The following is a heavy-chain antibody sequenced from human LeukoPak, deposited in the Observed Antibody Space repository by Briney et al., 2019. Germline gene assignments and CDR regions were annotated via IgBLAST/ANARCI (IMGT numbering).Heavy chain of an antibody. CDR3: ARDPDGAMDFDY. CDR2: TSVYRGNT. D-gene: IGHD5-24*01. Sequence: ASVKVSCKASGYTFSTYGISWVRQAPGQGLEWMGWTSVYRGNTNYAQNFQGRVAMTTDTSTSTAYMELRSLRSDDTAVYYCARDPDGAMDFDYWGQGTLVTVSS. V-gene: IGHV1-18*01. CDR1: GYTFSTYG. J-gene: IGHJ4*02.